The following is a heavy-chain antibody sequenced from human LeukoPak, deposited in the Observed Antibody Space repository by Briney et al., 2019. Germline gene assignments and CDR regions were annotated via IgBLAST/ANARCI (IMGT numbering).Heavy chain of an antibody. CDR3: AKGTSYGEDDAFDI. CDR1: GFTVSSNY. Sequence: PGGSLRLSCAASGFTVSSNYMSWVRQAPGKGLEWVAVISYDGSNKYYADSVKGRFTISRDNSKNTLYLQMNSLRAEDTAVYYCAKGTSYGEDDAFDIWGQGTMVTVSS. V-gene: IGHV3-30*18. J-gene: IGHJ3*02. CDR2: ISYDGSNK. D-gene: IGHD4-17*01.